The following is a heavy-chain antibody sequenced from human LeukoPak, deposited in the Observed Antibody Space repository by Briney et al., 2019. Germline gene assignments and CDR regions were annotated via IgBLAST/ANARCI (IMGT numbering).Heavy chain of an antibody. Sequence: NPSETLSLTCTVSGGSISSYYWSWIRQPPGKGLEWIGYIYYSGSTNYNPSLKSRVTISVDTSKNQFSLKLSSVTAADTAVYYCARSIAAAGRPLPGWFDPWGQGTLVTVSS. CDR1: GGSISSYY. CDR3: ARSIAAAGRPLPGWFDP. V-gene: IGHV4-59*01. D-gene: IGHD6-13*01. CDR2: IYYSGST. J-gene: IGHJ5*02.